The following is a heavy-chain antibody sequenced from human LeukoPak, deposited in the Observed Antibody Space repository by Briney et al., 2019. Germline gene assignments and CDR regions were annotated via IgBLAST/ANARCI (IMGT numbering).Heavy chain of an antibody. CDR2: MNSNSGNT. D-gene: IGHD2-15*01. Sequence: GASVKVSFKASGYTFTSYDINWVRQATGQGLEGMGWMNSNSGNTGYAQKFQGRATMTMNTSLSTAYMELSSLRSEDTAVYYCARGTKGYCSGASRYYIDYWGQGALVTVSS. CDR3: ARGTKGYCSGASRYYIDY. CDR1: GYTFTSYD. V-gene: IGHV1-8*01. J-gene: IGHJ4*02.